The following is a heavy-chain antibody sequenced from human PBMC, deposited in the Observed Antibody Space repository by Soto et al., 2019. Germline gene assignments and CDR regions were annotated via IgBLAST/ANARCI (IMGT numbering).Heavy chain of an antibody. Sequence: VQLVESGGGVVQPGRSLRLSCAASGFTFSSYGMHWVRQAPGKGLEWVAVIWYDVSNKYNADSVKGRFTISRDNFKNTLYLRMNSLRAEDTAVYYCARSLYDSSGYHHFQHWGQGTLVTVSS. J-gene: IGHJ1*01. CDR2: IWYDVSNK. CDR1: GFTFSSYG. CDR3: ARSLYDSSGYHHFQH. D-gene: IGHD3-22*01. V-gene: IGHV3-33*01.